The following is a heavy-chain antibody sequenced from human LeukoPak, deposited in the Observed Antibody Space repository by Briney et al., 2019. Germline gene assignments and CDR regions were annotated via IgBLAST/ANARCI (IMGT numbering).Heavy chain of an antibody. CDR1: GFTFSSYW. CDR3: AGVSGYYDILTGFDY. V-gene: IGHV3-7*01. Sequence: GGSLRLSCAASGFTFSSYWMSWVRQAPGKGLEWVANIKQDGSEKYYVDSVKGRFTITRHNAKNSLYLQMNSLRAEDTAVYYCAGVSGYYDILTGFDYWGQGTLVTVSS. J-gene: IGHJ4*02. D-gene: IGHD3-9*01. CDR2: IKQDGSEK.